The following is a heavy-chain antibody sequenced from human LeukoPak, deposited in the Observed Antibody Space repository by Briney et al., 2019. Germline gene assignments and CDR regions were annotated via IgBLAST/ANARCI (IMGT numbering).Heavy chain of an antibody. J-gene: IGHJ6*02. CDR2: ISYDGSNK. V-gene: IGHV3-30-3*01. CDR3: ARVPTHYYYGMDV. D-gene: IGHD4-11*01. Sequence: PGGSLRLSCAASGFTFSSYAMHWVPQAPGKGLEWVAVISYDGSNKYYADSVKGRFTISRDNSKNTLYLQMNSLRAEDTAVYYCARVPTHYYYGMDVWGQGTTVTVSS. CDR1: GFTFSSYA.